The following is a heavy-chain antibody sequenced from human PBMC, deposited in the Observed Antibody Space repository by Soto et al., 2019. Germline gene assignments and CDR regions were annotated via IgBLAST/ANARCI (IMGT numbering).Heavy chain of an antibody. Sequence: SATLSLTCTVSGGSISSGGYYWSWIRQHPGKGLEWIGYIYYSGSTYYNPSLKSRVTISVDTSKNQFSLKLSSVTAADTAVYYCARDRPGYCSGGSCYRLDYWGQGTLVTVSS. J-gene: IGHJ4*02. V-gene: IGHV4-31*03. D-gene: IGHD2-15*01. CDR3: ARDRPGYCSGGSCYRLDY. CDR2: IYYSGST. CDR1: GGSISSGGYY.